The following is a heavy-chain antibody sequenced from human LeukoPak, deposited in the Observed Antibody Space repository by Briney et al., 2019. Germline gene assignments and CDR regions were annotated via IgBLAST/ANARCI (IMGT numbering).Heavy chain of an antibody. D-gene: IGHD2-15*01. CDR2: VSSGSGYI. CDR1: EFTFSSYG. CDR3: ARVHCSGGSCYSLGSSDY. J-gene: IGHJ4*02. Sequence: GGSLRLSCAASEFTFSSYGMHWVRQAPGKGLEWVSSVSSGSGYIYYADSVKGRFTISRDNAKNSLYLQINNLRAEDTAVYYCARVHCSGGSCYSLGSSDYWGQGTLVTVSS. V-gene: IGHV3-21*01.